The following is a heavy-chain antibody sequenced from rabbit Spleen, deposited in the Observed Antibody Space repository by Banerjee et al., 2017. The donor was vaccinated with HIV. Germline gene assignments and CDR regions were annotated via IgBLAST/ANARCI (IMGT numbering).Heavy chain of an antibody. V-gene: IGHV1S40*01. CDR1: GFSFIAGYY. J-gene: IGHJ3*01. D-gene: IGHD8-1*01. CDR2: IHGGSKNNI. CDR3: ARDAASSFSSYGMDL. Sequence: QSLEESGGDLVKPGASLTLTCTASGFSFIAGYYMCWVRQAPGKGLEWIACIHGGSKNNIYYASWAKGRFTISKTSSTTVTLQMTSLTAADTATYFCARDAASSFSSYGMDLWGQGTLVTVS.